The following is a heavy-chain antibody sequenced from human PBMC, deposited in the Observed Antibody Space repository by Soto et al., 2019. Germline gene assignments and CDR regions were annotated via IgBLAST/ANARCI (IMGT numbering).Heavy chain of an antibody. J-gene: IGHJ5*02. V-gene: IGHV1-18*01. CDR1: GYTFTSYG. D-gene: IGHD3-10*01. Sequence: QVQLVQSGAEVKKPGASVKVSCKASGYTFTSYGISWVRQAPGQGLEWMGWISAYNGNTNYAQKLQGRVTMTTDTYTRTAYMELRSLRSDDTAVYYCARDPMVRGDSSWFDPWGQGTLVTVSS. CDR3: ARDPMVRGDSSWFDP. CDR2: ISAYNGNT.